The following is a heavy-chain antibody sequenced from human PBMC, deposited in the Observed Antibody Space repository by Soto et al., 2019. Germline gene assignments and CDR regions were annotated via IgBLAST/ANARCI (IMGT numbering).Heavy chain of an antibody. CDR2: IDPSDSYT. V-gene: IGHV5-10-1*01. Sequence: PGESLKISCNGSGYTFTDYWISLVRQMPGKGLEWMGRIDPSDSYTSNSPSFQGHVTISADKSINTAYMQWSSLKASDTAMYYCVRHRVGSYYYFDYWGQGTLVTVSS. CDR1: GYTFTDYW. CDR3: VRHRVGSYYYFDY. D-gene: IGHD1-26*01. J-gene: IGHJ4*02.